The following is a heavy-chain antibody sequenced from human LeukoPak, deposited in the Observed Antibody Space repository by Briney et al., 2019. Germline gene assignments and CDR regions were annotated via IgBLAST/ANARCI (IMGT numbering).Heavy chain of an antibody. CDR2: ISSNGGST. D-gene: IGHD3-3*01. CDR1: GFTFSSYA. CDR3: AREHSWRGLGRTSTGMDV. V-gene: IGHV3-64*01. Sequence: GGSLRLSCAASGFTFSSYAMHWVRQAPGRGLEYVSAISSNGGSTYYANSVRCRFTISRDNSKNPPYLQMGSLRAEDMAVYYCAREHSWRGLGRTSTGMDVWGQGTTVTVSS. J-gene: IGHJ6*02.